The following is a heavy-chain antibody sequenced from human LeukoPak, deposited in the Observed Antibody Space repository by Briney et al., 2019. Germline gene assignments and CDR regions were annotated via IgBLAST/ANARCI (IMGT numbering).Heavy chain of an antibody. CDR2: IKSKTDGGTT. V-gene: IGHV3-15*01. D-gene: IGHD3-10*01. CDR1: GFTFSNAW. CDR3: TTTAVYYYGSGSYGLFDY. Sequence: GGSLRLSCAASGFTFSNAWMSWVRQAPGKGLEWVGRIKSKTDGGTTDYAAPVKGRFTISRDDSKNTLYLQMNSLKTEDTAVYYCTTTAVYYYGSGSYGLFDYWGQGTLATVSS. J-gene: IGHJ4*02.